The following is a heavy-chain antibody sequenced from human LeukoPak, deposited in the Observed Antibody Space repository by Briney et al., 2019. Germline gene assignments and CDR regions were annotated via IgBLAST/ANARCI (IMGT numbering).Heavy chain of an antibody. CDR2: IRHDAGVT. Sequence: GGSLRLSCAASGFTFSSYWMHWVRQAPGKGLVWVSRIRHDAGVTTYADSVKGRFTISRDNSKNTLYLQMDSLRAEDTAVYYCARDPPQLEAFDIWGQGTMVTVSS. V-gene: IGHV3-74*01. D-gene: IGHD6-13*01. CDR1: GFTFSSYW. CDR3: ARDPPQLEAFDI. J-gene: IGHJ3*02.